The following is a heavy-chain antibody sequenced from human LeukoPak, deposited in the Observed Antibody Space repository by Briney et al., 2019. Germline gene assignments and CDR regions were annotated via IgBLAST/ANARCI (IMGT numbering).Heavy chain of an antibody. CDR2: IYTSGST. J-gene: IGHJ6*02. D-gene: IGHD5-18*01. CDR1: GGSISSYY. CDR3: ARGIRGYSYGPPEYYYYYGMDV. V-gene: IGHV4-4*07. Sequence: SKTLSLTCTVSGGSISSYYWSWIRQPAGKGLEWIGRIYTSGSTNYNPSLKSRVTMSVDTSKNQFSLKLSSVTAADTAVYYCARGIRGYSYGPPEYYYYYGMDVWGQGTTVTVSS.